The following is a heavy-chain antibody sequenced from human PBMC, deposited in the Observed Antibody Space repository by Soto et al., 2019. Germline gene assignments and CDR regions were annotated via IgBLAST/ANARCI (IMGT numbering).Heavy chain of an antibody. J-gene: IGHJ4*02. D-gene: IGHD3-10*01. Sequence: SETLSLTCAVYGGSFSGYYWSWIRQPPGKGLEWIGEINHSGSTNYNPSLKSRVTISVDTSKNQFSLKLSSVTAADTAVYYCARYWGLTMVRGIDYWGQGTLVTVSS. CDR1: GGSFSGYY. CDR2: INHSGST. CDR3: ARYWGLTMVRGIDY. V-gene: IGHV4-34*01.